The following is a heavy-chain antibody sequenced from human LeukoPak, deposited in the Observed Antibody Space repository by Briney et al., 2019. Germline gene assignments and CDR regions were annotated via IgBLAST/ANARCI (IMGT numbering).Heavy chain of an antibody. CDR2: IYPGDSDT. J-gene: IGHJ4*02. CDR1: GYSFPTYW. V-gene: IGHV5-51*01. D-gene: IGHD6-6*01. Sequence: GESLKISCKGSGYSFPTYWIGWVRQLLGKGLEWMGIIYPGDSDTRYSPSFQGQVTISADKSISTAYLQWSSLKASDTAMYYCVRLDHHGDRSSYFDYWGQGTLVTVSS. CDR3: VRLDHHGDRSSYFDY.